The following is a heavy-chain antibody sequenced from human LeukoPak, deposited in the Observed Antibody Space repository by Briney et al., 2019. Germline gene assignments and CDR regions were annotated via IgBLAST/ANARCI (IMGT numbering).Heavy chain of an antibody. J-gene: IGHJ5*02. V-gene: IGHV3-23*01. CDR1: GFTFSSYA. CDR2: ITGSGTNT. Sequence: GGSLRLSCAASGFTFSSYAMGWVRQGPGKGLDWVSTITGSGTNTYYADSVKGRLTISRDNSKNTLYLQMNSLRAEDTAIYYCAQSRGGWFDPWGQGTLVTVSS. D-gene: IGHD3-16*01. CDR3: AQSRGGWFDP.